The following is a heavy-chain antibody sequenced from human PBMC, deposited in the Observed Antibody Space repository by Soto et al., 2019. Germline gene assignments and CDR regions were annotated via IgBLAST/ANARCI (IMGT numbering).Heavy chain of an antibody. CDR2: TYYRSKWYN. CDR1: GDSVSSNSAA. Sequence: PSQTLSLTCAISGDSVSSNSAAWNWIRQSPSRGLEWLGRTYYRSKWYNDYAVSVKSRITINPDTSKNQFSLQLNSVTPEDTAVYYCANEGIVVPAARNRGAFDIWGQGTMVTVPS. V-gene: IGHV6-1*01. D-gene: IGHD2-2*01. CDR3: ANEGIVVPAARNRGAFDI. J-gene: IGHJ3*02.